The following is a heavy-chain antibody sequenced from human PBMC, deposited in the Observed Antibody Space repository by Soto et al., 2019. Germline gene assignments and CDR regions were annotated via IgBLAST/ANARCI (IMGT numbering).Heavy chain of an antibody. J-gene: IGHJ4*02. Sequence: GGSLRLSCAASGFTFSNAWMNWVRQAPGKGLEWVGRIKSKTDGGTTDYAAPVKGRFTISRDDSKNTLYPQMNSLKTEDTAVYYCTTSPGYYTVRGKGICGQGTLVTVSS. V-gene: IGHV3-15*07. CDR3: TTSPGYYTVRGKGI. D-gene: IGHD3-10*01. CDR1: GFTFSNAW. CDR2: IKSKTDGGTT.